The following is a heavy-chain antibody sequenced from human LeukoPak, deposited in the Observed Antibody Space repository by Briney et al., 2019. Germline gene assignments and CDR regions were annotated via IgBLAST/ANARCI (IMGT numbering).Heavy chain of an antibody. Sequence: SETLSLTCTVSGGSISSSSYYWDWIRQPPGKGLEWIGSLYYGGSTYYNPSLKSRVTISVDTSKNQFSLKLSSVTAADTAVFYCARRSYYDSSAIFDYWGQGTLVTVSS. J-gene: IGHJ4*02. D-gene: IGHD3-22*01. V-gene: IGHV4-39*01. CDR2: LYYGGST. CDR3: ARRSYYDSSAIFDY. CDR1: GGSISSSSYY.